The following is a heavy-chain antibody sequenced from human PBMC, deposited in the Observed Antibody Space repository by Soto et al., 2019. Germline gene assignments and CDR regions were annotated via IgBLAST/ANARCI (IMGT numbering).Heavy chain of an antibody. CDR1: GFSFSSYA. J-gene: IGHJ4*02. Sequence: PGGSLRLSCAASGFSFSSYAMQWVRQAPGKGLEWVAVISYDGSNKYDAESVKGRFTISRDNSKNTLYLQMNSLRAEDTAVYYCANDHAAASEDYWGQGTLVTVSS. D-gene: IGHD6-25*01. V-gene: IGHV3-30-3*02. CDR2: ISYDGSNK. CDR3: ANDHAAASEDY.